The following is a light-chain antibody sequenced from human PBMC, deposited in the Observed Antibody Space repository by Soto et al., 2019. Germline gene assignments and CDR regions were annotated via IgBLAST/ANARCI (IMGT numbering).Light chain of an antibody. CDR3: DSYTSSSTPVV. CDR1: SSDVGGYNY. CDR2: AVS. Sequence: QSALTQPASVSGSPGQSITISCTGTSSDVGGYNYVSWYQQHPGKAPKLIIYAVSNRPSGVSNRFSGSKSGNTASLTISGLQAEDEADYYCDSYTSSSTPVVFGGGPKVTVL. V-gene: IGLV2-14*01. J-gene: IGLJ2*01.